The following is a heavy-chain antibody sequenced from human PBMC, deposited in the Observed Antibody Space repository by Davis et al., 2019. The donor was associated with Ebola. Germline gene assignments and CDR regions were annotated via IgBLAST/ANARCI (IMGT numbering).Heavy chain of an antibody. D-gene: IGHD3-10*01. V-gene: IGHV1-69*04. CDR1: GGSFSSYA. J-gene: IGHJ6*02. Sequence: SVKVSCKASGGSFSSYAISRVRQAPAQALEWMGRFIPFLGIANYAQKFQPRVTITPDKSTSTAPMVPSSLRSEDTAVYYCARGSATMVQRVRVAFYYYYGMDVWGQGTTVTVSS. CDR2: FIPFLGIA. CDR3: ARGSATMVQRVRVAFYYYYGMDV.